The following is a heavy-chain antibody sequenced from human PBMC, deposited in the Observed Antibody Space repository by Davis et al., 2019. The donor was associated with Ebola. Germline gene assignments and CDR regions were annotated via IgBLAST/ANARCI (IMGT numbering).Heavy chain of an antibody. Sequence: SETLSLTCTVSGDSISGSEWWSWVRQPPGKGLEWIGEIYHSGSTTYNPSLKSRVTISVDTSKNQFSLKLSSVTAADTAVYYCAREVLHAFDIWGQGTMVTVSS. V-gene: IGHV4-4*02. CDR1: GDSISGSEW. CDR3: AREVLHAFDI. J-gene: IGHJ3*02. D-gene: IGHD1-1*01. CDR2: IYHSGST.